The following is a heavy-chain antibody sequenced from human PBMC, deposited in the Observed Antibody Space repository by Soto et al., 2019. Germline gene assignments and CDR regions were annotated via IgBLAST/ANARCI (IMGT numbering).Heavy chain of an antibody. V-gene: IGHV3-11*01. Sequence: PGGSLRLSCAASGFTFSDYYMIWIRQAPGKGLEWVSYISSSGSTIYYADSVKGRFTISRDNAKNSLYLQMNSLRAEDTAVYYCASAGYYYGSGNEYYYYGMDVWGQGTTVTVSS. CDR3: ASAGYYYGSGNEYYYYGMDV. CDR2: ISSSGSTI. CDR1: GFTFSDYY. J-gene: IGHJ6*02. D-gene: IGHD3-10*01.